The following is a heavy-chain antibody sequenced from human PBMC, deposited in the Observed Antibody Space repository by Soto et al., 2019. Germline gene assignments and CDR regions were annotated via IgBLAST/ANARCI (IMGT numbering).Heavy chain of an antibody. CDR2: IYDGGST. CDR1: GGSISSVYDY. CDR3: ARGPSGDTVDS. V-gene: IGHV4-30-4*01. D-gene: IGHD7-27*01. Sequence: QVQLQESGPILVKPSQTLSLTCTVSGGSISSVYDYWSWIRQSPDKGLEWIGHIYDGGSTYNNPSFPRPVTLSVDTSKNQCSLQLRSVTAADTAVYYCARGPSGDTVDSWGQGTLVTVSS. J-gene: IGHJ4*02.